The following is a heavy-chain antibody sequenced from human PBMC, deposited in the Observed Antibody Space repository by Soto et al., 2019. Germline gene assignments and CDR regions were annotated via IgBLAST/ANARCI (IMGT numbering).Heavy chain of an antibody. V-gene: IGHV1-3*01. D-gene: IGHD5-18*01. J-gene: IGHJ3*02. Sequence: KLTCKASRYSLASYALHWACQEPGQRLEWMGWINAGNGNTKYSQKFQGRVTITRDTSASTAYMELSSLRSDDTAVYYCARDAVDTEDAFDIWGQGTMVTVSS. CDR2: INAGNGNT. CDR3: ARDAVDTEDAFDI. CDR1: RYSLASYA.